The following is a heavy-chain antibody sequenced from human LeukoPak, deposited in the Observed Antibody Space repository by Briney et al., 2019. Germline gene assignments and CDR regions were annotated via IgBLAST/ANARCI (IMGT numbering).Heavy chain of an antibody. D-gene: IGHD3-9*01. CDR3: ARGGRYYDILTGYYSPPPLHDY. CDR1: GGSFSGYY. Sequence: PSETLSLTCAVYGGSFSGYYWSWIRQPPGKGLEWIGEINHSGNTNYNPSLKSRVTISVDTSKNQFSLKLSSVTAADTAVYYCARGGRYYDILTGYYSPPPLHDYWGQGTLVTVSS. CDR2: INHSGNT. J-gene: IGHJ4*02. V-gene: IGHV4-34*01.